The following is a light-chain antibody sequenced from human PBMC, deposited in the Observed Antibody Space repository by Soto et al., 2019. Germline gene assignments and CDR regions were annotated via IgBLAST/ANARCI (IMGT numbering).Light chain of an antibody. CDR1: TSNIGNNY. J-gene: IGLJ2*01. V-gene: IGLV1-51*01. CDR3: GTWDSSLSAGV. CDR2: ATN. Sequence: QSVLTQPPSVSAAPGQKVTISCSGSTSNIGNNYVSWYQQLPGTAPKLLIYATNKRPSGIPDRFSGSQSGTSVTLDITGLQPGDEADYYCGTWDSSLSAGVFGGGTKLTVL.